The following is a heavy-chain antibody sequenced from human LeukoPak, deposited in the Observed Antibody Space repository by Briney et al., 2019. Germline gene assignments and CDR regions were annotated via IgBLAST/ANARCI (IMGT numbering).Heavy chain of an antibody. D-gene: IGHD6-13*01. V-gene: IGHV1-46*01. CDR2: IHPSGGNP. CDR1: GYTFTCHY. J-gene: IGHJ4*02. Sequence: ASVKVSCKASGYTFTCHYVHWVRQAPGQGLEWMGIIHPSGGNPRSTENFQGRVTMTRDTSTSTVYLELRSLTSQDTAVYYCARDCSSTACQGPVLDFWGQGTLVTVSS. CDR3: ARDCSSTACQGPVLDF.